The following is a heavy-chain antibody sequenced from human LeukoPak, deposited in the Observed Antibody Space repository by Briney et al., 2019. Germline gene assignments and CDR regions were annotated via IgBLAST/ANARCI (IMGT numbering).Heavy chain of an antibody. D-gene: IGHD2-21*01. CDR1: GGSITSYY. CDR2: LYYSGYS. J-gene: IGHJ4*02. V-gene: IGHV4-59*08. Sequence: AETLSLTCTVSGGSITSYYWAWLRQPPGKGLEWIGYLYYSGYSNYNPSLKSRVSMSVDTSKNQFSLKLTSVTAADTAVYYCARHSIASDGARLFDYWGRGTLVTVSS. CDR3: ARHSIASDGARLFDY.